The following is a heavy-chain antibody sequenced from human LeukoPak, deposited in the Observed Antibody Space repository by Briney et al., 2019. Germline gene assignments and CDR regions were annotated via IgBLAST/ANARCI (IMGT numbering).Heavy chain of an antibody. CDR2: IRYDGINE. V-gene: IGHV3-30*02. CDR1: GFRFSSYG. D-gene: IGHD6-6*01. CDR3: ARDGGEQLVGPFDY. Sequence: GGSLRLSCAASGFRFSSYGMHWVRQAPGKGLDWVAYIRYDGINEYYADSVKGRFTISRDLSKNTLYLQMNSLRAEDTAVYYCARDGGEQLVGPFDYWGQGTLVTVSS. J-gene: IGHJ4*02.